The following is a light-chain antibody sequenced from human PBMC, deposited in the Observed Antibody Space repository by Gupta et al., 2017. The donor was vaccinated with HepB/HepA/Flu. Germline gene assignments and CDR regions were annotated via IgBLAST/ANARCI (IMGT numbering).Light chain of an antibody. CDR3: QQSYSTPRT. CDR1: QSISSY. Sequence: DIQMTQSPSSLSAFVGDRVTITCRASQSISSYLNWYQQKPGKAPKLLIYVASSLQSGVPSRFSGSGSGSGTDFTLTISSLQPEDFATYYCQQSYSTPRTFGQGTKVEIK. CDR2: VAS. J-gene: IGKJ1*01. V-gene: IGKV1-39*01.